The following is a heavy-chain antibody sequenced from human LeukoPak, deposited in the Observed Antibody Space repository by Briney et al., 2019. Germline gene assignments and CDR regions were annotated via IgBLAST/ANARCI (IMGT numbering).Heavy chain of an antibody. CDR3: AKDGRSSSWLPPLS. CDR1: GFTLDDYA. J-gene: IGHJ4*02. V-gene: IGHV3-9*01. CDR2: INWNSDSI. D-gene: IGHD6-13*01. Sequence: GGSLRLSCAASGFTLDDYAMHWVRQGPGKGLEWVSGINWNSDSIGYADSVKGRFTISRDNAKNSLYLQMNSLRAEDTALYYCAKDGRSSSWLPPLSWGQGTLVTVSS.